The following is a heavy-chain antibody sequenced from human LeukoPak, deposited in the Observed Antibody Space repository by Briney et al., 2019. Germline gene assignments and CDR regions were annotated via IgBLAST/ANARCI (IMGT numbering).Heavy chain of an antibody. D-gene: IGHD5-12*01. V-gene: IGHV4-4*07. CDR1: GGSLSSYY. J-gene: IGHJ6*03. CDR3: TRHVEATIYYYYYMDV. Sequence: SETLSLTCTVSGGSLSSYYWSWIRQPAGKGLEWIGRIYTSGSTNYNPSLKSRVTMSVDTSKNQFSLKLSSVTAADTAVYYCTRHVEATIYYYYYMDVWGKGTTVTVSS. CDR2: IYTSGST.